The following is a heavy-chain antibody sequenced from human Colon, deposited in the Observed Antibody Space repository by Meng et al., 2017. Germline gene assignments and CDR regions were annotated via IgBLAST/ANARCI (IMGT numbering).Heavy chain of an antibody. Sequence: GESLKISCEAPGFTFSSYEMIWVRQAPGKGLEWVSNISPGGSTKYYADSVKGRFAVSRDNAKNSLYMQMNSLRVEDTAVYYCARDLSRGSDDAFDIWGQGTMVTVSS. V-gene: IGHV3-48*03. J-gene: IGHJ3*02. CDR1: GFTFSSYE. CDR3: ARDLSRGSDDAFDI. D-gene: IGHD3-10*01. CDR2: ISPGGSTK.